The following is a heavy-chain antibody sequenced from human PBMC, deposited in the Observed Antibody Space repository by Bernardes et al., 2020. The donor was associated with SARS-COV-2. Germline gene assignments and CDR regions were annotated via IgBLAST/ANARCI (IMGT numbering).Heavy chain of an antibody. V-gene: IGHV1-2*02. CDR1: KYTFSGYY. D-gene: IGHD3-10*01. CDR3: TRDYYGSGSPLDY. CDR2: ISFNSGVT. J-gene: IGHJ4*02. Sequence: ASVKVCCKASKYTFSGYYIHWVRQAPGQGLEWMGWISFNSGVTNYAQMLQGRVTMTRDTSTNTAYMELRRLRSDDTAVYYCTRDYYGSGSPLDYWGQGTLVSVSS.